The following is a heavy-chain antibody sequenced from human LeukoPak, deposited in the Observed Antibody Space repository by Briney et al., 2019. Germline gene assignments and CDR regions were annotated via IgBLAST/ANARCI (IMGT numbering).Heavy chain of an antibody. J-gene: IGHJ4*02. V-gene: IGHV3-30*02. Sequence: GGSLRLSCAASGFTFSSYGMHWVRQAPGKGLERVSFIRFDGSNKFYADSVKGRFTISRDNSKNTLYLQMNSLRVEDTAVYYCAKGERGYCSSTTCYAVDWGQGTLVTVSS. CDR3: AKGERGYCSSTTCYAVD. CDR2: IRFDGSNK. CDR1: GFTFSSYG. D-gene: IGHD2-2*01.